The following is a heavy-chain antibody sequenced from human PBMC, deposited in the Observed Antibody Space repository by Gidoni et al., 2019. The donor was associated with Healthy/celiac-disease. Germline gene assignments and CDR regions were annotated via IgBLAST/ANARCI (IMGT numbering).Heavy chain of an antibody. Sequence: QVQLQESGPGLVKPSQTLSLTCTVSGGSISSGDYYWSWIRQPPGKGLEWIGYIYYSGSTYYNPSLKSRVTISVDTSKNQFSLKLSSVTAADTAVYYCASGTITIFGVVTPGLYWGQGTLVTVSS. CDR2: IYYSGST. CDR3: ASGTITIFGVVTPGLY. J-gene: IGHJ4*02. CDR1: GGSISSGDYY. D-gene: IGHD3-3*01. V-gene: IGHV4-30-4*01.